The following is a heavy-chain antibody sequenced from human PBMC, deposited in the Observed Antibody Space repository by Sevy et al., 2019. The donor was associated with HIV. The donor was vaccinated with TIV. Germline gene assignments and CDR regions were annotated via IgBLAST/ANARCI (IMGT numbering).Heavy chain of an antibody. Sequence: GGSLRLSCAASGFTFSSYAMSWVRQAPGKGLEWVSAISGSGGSTYYADSVKGRSTISRDNSKNTLYLQMNSLRAEDTAVYYCAKSEGSQRENYWGQGTLVTVSS. CDR3: AKSEGSQRENY. CDR1: GFTFSSYA. CDR2: ISGSGGST. J-gene: IGHJ4*02. D-gene: IGHD6-25*01. V-gene: IGHV3-23*01.